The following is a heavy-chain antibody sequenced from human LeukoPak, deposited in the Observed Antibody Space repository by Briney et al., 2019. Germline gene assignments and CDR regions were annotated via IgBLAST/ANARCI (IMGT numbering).Heavy chain of an antibody. CDR2: ISYDGGKR. J-gene: IGHJ4*02. CDR1: GFNFMTYG. Sequence: GRSLRPSCAASGFNFMTYGMHWVRQAPGKGLEWVAFISYDGGKRFFGESVKGRFTIARDNSENTVSLQMNTLKTEDTAVYYCAKGLRWFGDFYFNFFDYWGQGILVTVSS. CDR3: AKGLRWFGDFYFNFFDY. V-gene: IGHV3-30*18. D-gene: IGHD3-10*01.